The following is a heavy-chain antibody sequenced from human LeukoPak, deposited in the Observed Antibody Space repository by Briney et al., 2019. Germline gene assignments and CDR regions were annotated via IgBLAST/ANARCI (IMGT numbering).Heavy chain of an antibody. CDR3: AKHYPEVLRFLEWLLPFDY. CDR2: ISSSSSTI. CDR1: GFSVSNNY. J-gene: IGHJ4*02. D-gene: IGHD3-3*01. Sequence: PGGSLRLSCVVSGFSVSNNYIIWVRQAPGKGLEWVSYISSSSSTIYYADSVKGRFTISRDNSKNTLYLQMNSLRAEDTAVYYCAKHYPEVLRFLEWLLPFDYWGQGTLVTVSS. V-gene: IGHV3-48*01.